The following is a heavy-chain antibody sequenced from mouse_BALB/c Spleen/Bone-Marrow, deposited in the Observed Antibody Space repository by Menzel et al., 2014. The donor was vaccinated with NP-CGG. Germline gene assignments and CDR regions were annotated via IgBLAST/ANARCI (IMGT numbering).Heavy chain of an antibody. CDR1: GFNIKDTY. CDR3: APYYYGRWFAN. J-gene: IGHJ3*01. CDR2: IDPANGNI. V-gene: IGHV14-3*02. Sequence: VQLQQSGAELVKPGASVKLSCTASGFNIKDTYMHWVKQRPEQGLEWIGRIDPANGNIKYDPKFQGKATITADTSSNTAYLQLSSLTSEDTAVYYCAPYYYGRWFANGGQGTLVTVSA. D-gene: IGHD1-1*01.